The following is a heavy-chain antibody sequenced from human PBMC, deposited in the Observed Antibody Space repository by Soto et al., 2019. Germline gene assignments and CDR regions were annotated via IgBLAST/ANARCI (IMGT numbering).Heavy chain of an antibody. CDR3: ARLFDTSGWYDY. J-gene: IGHJ4*02. CDR1: GYRFTSYW. V-gene: IGHV5-51*01. Sequence: SGYRFTSYWIGWVRQMPGKGLERMGIIYPGDSDTRYSPSFQGQVTISADKSITTTYLQWSSLKASDTAIYYCARLFDTSGWYDYWGQGTLVTVSS. D-gene: IGHD6-19*01. CDR2: IYPGDSDT.